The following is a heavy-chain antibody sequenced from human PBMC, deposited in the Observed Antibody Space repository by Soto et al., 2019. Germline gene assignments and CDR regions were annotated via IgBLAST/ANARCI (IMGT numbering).Heavy chain of an antibody. J-gene: IGHJ5*02. CDR1: GFTFSSYS. CDR2: ISSSSYI. CDR3: ARGSSSSSNWFDP. D-gene: IGHD6-6*01. Sequence: GGSLRLSCAASGFTFSSYSMNGVRQAPGKGLEWVSSISSSSYIYYADSVKGQFTISRDNAKNSLYLQMNSLRAEDTAVYYCARGSSSSSNWFDPWGQGTLVTVSS. V-gene: IGHV3-21*01.